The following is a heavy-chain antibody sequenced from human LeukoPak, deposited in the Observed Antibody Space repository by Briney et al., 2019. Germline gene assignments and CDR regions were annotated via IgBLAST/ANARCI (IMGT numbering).Heavy chain of an antibody. CDR1: GFTVSSNY. D-gene: IGHD6-19*01. J-gene: IGHJ5*02. Sequence: PGGSLRLSCAASGFTVSSNYMSWVSQAPGEGLEWVSVIYSGGSTYYADSVKGRFTISRDNSKNTLYLQMNSLRAEDTAVYYCAKEDSSGWSAGIWFDPWGQGTLVTVSS. V-gene: IGHV3-53*01. CDR3: AKEDSSGWSAGIWFDP. CDR2: IYSGGST.